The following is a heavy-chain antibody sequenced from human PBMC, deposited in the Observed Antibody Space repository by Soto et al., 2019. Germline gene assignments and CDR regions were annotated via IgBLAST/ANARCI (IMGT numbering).Heavy chain of an antibody. D-gene: IGHD2-21*02. V-gene: IGHV1-8*01. CDR1: GYTFTDFD. Sequence: QEQLVQSGAEVKKPGASVKVSCKASGYTFTDFDITWVRQATGQGLEWMGWMNPRSGNTGFTDKFEGRVTLTRDTSTTTAYMELSDLTSEDTAVYFCARGGALTAGYYYYYMDVCGSGTAVTVSS. J-gene: IGHJ6*03. CDR2: MNPRSGNT. CDR3: ARGGALTAGYYYYYMDV.